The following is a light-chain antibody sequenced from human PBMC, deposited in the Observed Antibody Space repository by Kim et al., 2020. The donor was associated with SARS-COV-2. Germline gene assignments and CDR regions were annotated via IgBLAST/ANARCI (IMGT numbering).Light chain of an antibody. CDR3: CSYAGSSTYVV. J-gene: IGLJ2*01. Sequence: SSTISCTGTSSDVGSYNLVAWYQQHPGKAPKLMIYEVSKRPSGVSNRFSGSKSGNTASLTISGLQAEDEADYYCCSYAGSSTYVVFGGGTQLTVL. CDR1: SSDVGSYNL. CDR2: EVS. V-gene: IGLV2-23*02.